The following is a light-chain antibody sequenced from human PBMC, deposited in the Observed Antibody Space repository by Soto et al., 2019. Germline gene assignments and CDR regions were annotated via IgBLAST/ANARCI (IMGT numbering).Light chain of an antibody. Sequence: IQMTQSPSTLSASVGDRVTITCRASQSISSWLAWYQQKPGKAPKLLIYDASSLESGVPSRFSGSGSGTEFTLTISYLRPDDFATYYCQHYHSFSITFGQGTRLEIK. CDR2: DAS. CDR3: QHYHSFSIT. V-gene: IGKV1-5*01. CDR1: QSISSW. J-gene: IGKJ5*01.